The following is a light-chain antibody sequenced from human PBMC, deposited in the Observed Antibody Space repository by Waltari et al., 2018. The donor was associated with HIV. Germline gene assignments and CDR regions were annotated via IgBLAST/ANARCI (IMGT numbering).Light chain of an antibody. CDR1: HSISSS. V-gene: IGKV1-39*01. CDR2: AAS. CDR3: QQSFSTPLT. Sequence: DIQMTQSPSSLSASVEDRVTITCRASHSISSSLNWYQQNPGKAPKLLIYAASTLQSGVPSRFSGSGSGTDFTLTISSLQPEDFATYYCQQSFSTPLTFGGGTKVEIK. J-gene: IGKJ4*01.